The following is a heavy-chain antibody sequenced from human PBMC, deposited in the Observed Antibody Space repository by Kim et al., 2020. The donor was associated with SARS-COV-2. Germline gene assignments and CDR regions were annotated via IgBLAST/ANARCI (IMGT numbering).Heavy chain of an antibody. J-gene: IGHJ6*03. Sequence: SETLSLTCTVSGGSISSGGYYWSWIRQHPGKGLEWIGYIYYSGSTYYNPSLKSRVTISVDTSKNQFSLKLSSVTAADTAVYYCARGYGGNSEPRAYYYYYMDVWGKGTTVTVSS. D-gene: IGHD2-21*02. CDR3: ARGYGGNSEPRAYYYYYMDV. CDR2: IYYSGST. V-gene: IGHV4-31*03. CDR1: GGSISSGGYY.